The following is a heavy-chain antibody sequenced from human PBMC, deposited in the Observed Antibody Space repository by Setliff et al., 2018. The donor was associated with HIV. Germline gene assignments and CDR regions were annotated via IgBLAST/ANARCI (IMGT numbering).Heavy chain of an antibody. CDR1: GFTFSSYW. CDR2: ISSGSSYI. Sequence: LSLSCAASGFTFSSYWMSWVRQAPGKGLEWVSSISSGSSYIYYADSVKGRFTVSRDNAKNSLYLQMISLRAEDTAVYYCARVGIGYDFWSGYLPFDIWGQGRLVTVSS. V-gene: IGHV3-21*01. J-gene: IGHJ3*02. D-gene: IGHD3-3*01. CDR3: ARVGIGYDFWSGYLPFDI.